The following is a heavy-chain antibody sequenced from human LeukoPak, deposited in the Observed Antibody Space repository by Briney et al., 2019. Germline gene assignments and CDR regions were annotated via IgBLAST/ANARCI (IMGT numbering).Heavy chain of an antibody. CDR2: ISSSSSYI. J-gene: IGHJ6*02. Sequence: GGSLRLSCAASGFTFSSYSMNWVRQAPGKGLEWVSSISSSSSYIYYADSVKGRFTISRDNAKNSLYLQMNSLRAEDTAVYYCARNRAMVRGAHRYGMDVWGQGTTVTVSS. V-gene: IGHV3-21*01. CDR3: ARNRAMVRGAHRYGMDV. D-gene: IGHD3-10*01. CDR1: GFTFSSYS.